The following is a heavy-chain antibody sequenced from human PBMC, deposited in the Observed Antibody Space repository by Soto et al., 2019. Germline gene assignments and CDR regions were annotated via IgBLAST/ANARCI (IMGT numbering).Heavy chain of an antibody. CDR1: GFTFSSYG. Sequence: PGGSLRLSCAASGFTFSSYGMHWVRQAPGKGLEWVAVISYDGSNKYYADSVKGRFTISRDNSKNTLYLQMNSLRAEDTAVYYCAKAITMVRGVIIKDPADYMDVWGKGTTVTVSS. D-gene: IGHD3-10*01. J-gene: IGHJ6*03. CDR3: AKAITMVRGVIIKDPADYMDV. V-gene: IGHV3-30*18. CDR2: ISYDGSNK.